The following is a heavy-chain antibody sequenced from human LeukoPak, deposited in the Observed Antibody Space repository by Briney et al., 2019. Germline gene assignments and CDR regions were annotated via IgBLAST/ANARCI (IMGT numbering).Heavy chain of an antibody. Sequence: PSETLSLTCTVSGGSISSSSYYWGWIRQPPGKGLEWIGSIYYSGSTYYNPSLKSRVTISVDTSKIQFSLKLSSVTAADTAVYYCASRGGIAVAPSAFDYWGQGTLVTVSS. CDR2: IYYSGST. CDR3: ASRGGIAVAPSAFDY. D-gene: IGHD6-19*01. V-gene: IGHV4-39*07. J-gene: IGHJ4*02. CDR1: GGSISSSSYY.